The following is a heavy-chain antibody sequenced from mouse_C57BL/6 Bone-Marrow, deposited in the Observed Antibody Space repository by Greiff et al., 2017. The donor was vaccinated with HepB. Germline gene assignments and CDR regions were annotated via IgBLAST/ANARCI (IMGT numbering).Heavy chain of an antibody. J-gene: IGHJ2*01. D-gene: IGHD4-1*01. CDR2: IYPGSGST. V-gene: IGHV1-55*01. CDR3: AREGNWVEGDY. Sequence: QVQLQQPGAELVKPGASVKMSCKASGSTFTSYWITWVTQRPGQGLEWIGDIYPGSGSTNYNEKFKSKATLTVDTSSSTAYMQLSSLTSEDSAVYYCAREGNWVEGDYWGRGTALTVSS. CDR1: GSTFTSYW.